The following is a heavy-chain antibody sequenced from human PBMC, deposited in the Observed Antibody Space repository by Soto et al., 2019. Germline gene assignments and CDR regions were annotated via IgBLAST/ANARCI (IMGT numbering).Heavy chain of an antibody. J-gene: IGHJ6*02. V-gene: IGHV3-21*01. CDR2: ISSSSSYI. Sequence: SLRLSCAASGFTFSSYSMNWVRQAPGKGLEWVSSISSSSSYIYYADSVKGRFTISRDNAKNSLYLQMNSLRAEDTAVYYCAREQSITMIVVVTTVHYGMDVWGQGTTVTVSS. CDR1: GFTFSSYS. CDR3: AREQSITMIVVVTTVHYGMDV. D-gene: IGHD3-22*01.